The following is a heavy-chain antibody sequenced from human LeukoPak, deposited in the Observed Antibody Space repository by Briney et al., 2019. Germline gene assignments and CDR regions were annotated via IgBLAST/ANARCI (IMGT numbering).Heavy chain of an antibody. J-gene: IGHJ6*03. CDR1: GGSFSGYY. CDR2: INHSGST. D-gene: IGHD2-2*02. Sequence: SETLSLTCAVYGGSFSGYYWSWIRQPPGKGLEWIGEINHSGSTNYNPSLKSRVTISVDTSKNQFSLKLSSVTAADTAVYYCARHLRYCSSTSCYIYYYMDVWGKGTTVTVSS. V-gene: IGHV4-34*01. CDR3: ARHLRYCSSTSCYIYYYMDV.